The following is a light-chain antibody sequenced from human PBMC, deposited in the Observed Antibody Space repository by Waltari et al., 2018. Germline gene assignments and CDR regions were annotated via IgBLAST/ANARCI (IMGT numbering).Light chain of an antibody. J-gene: IGLJ3*02. V-gene: IGLV4-69*01. CDR3: QTWGTGIQV. CDR1: SGHRSYA. Sequence: QLVLTQSPSASASLGASVNLTCTLSSGHRSYAIAWHQQQPEKGPRFLMKVNSDGSHTKGDGIPDRFSVSSSGAERYLTIAGLQAEDEADYYCQTWGTGIQVFGGGTKLSV. CDR2: VNSDGSH.